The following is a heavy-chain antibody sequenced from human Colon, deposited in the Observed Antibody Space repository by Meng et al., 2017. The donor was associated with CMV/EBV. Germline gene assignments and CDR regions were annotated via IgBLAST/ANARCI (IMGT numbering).Heavy chain of an antibody. CDR3: ARGYYCSSTSCFADDVAFDL. J-gene: IGHJ3*01. Sequence: GESLKISCAASGFTFSSYSINWVRQAPGKGLEWVSSISGFSGYIYYADSMKGRFTISRDNARNSVYLQMNSLRAEDTAVYFCARGYYCSSTSCFADDVAFDLWGQGTVVTVSS. CDR2: ISGFSGYI. V-gene: IGHV3-21*01. D-gene: IGHD2-2*01. CDR1: GFTFSSYS.